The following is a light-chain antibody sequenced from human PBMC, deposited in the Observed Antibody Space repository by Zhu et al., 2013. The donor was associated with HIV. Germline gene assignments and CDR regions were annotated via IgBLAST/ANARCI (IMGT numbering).Light chain of an antibody. J-gene: IGKJ1*01. CDR2: AAS. Sequence: DIQLTQSPSFLSASVGDRVTITCRASQSISSSLNWYQQQPRKAPKLLIYAASSLQSGVPSRFSGSGSGTEFTLTISSLQPDDFATYYCQQYNSYWTFGQGTKMEI. CDR3: QQYNSYWT. CDR1: QSISSS. V-gene: IGKV1-5*01.